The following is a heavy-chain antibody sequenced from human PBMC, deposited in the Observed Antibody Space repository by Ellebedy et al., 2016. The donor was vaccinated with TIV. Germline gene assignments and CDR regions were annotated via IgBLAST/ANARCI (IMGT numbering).Heavy chain of an antibody. CDR3: AKDSFSSSPPLTMDN. CDR1: EFTLSDYY. D-gene: IGHD6-13*01. CDR2: IRGGI. Sequence: GGSLRLXXAVSEFTLSDYYMSWMRQAPGKGLEWVSYIRGGIHYADSVKGRFTISRDNSENTLYLEMNSLRVEDTAIYYCAKDSFSSSPPLTMDNWGQGTLVTVSS. J-gene: IGHJ4*02. V-gene: IGHV3-11*01.